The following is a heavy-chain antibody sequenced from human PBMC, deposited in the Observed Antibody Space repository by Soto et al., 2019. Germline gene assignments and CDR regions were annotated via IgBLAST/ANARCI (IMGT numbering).Heavy chain of an antibody. CDR1: GGSISTYS. Sequence: PSETLSLTCTVSGGSISTYSWSWIRQPPGKALQWIGFIYQSGVTSYNPSLASRVSISLDRSNNQCSLKLKSVTAADTAVYFCAGMPYTSGLRFDPWGPGILVTVSS. CDR3: AGMPYTSGLRFDP. CDR2: IYQSGVT. V-gene: IGHV4-30-2*01. D-gene: IGHD6-19*01. J-gene: IGHJ5*02.